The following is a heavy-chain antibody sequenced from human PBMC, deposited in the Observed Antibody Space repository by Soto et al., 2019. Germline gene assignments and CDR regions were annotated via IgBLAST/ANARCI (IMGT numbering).Heavy chain of an antibody. D-gene: IGHD3-10*01. J-gene: IGHJ6*03. CDR3: ARQYGSGSYNLGPNYYMDV. CDR1: GGSISSSSYY. V-gene: IGHV4-39*01. CDR2: IYYSGST. Sequence: SETLSLTCTVSGGSISSSSYYWGWIRQRPGKGLEWIGSIYYSGSTYYNPSLKSRVTISVDTSKNQFSLKLSSVAAADTAVYYCARQYGSGSYNLGPNYYMDVWGKGTTVTVS.